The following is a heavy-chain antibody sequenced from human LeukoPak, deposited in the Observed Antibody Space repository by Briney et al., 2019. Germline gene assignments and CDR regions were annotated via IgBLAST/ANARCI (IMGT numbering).Heavy chain of an antibody. D-gene: IGHD5-18*01. CDR2: IIPIFGTA. J-gene: IGHJ4*02. V-gene: IGHV1-69*13. Sequence: SVKVSCKASGGTFSSYAISWVRQAPGQGLEWMGGIIPIFGTANYAQKFQGRVTITADESTSTAYMELSSLRSEDTAVYYCASGFRSTALVDYWGQGTLVTVSS. CDR3: ASGFRSTALVDY. CDR1: GGTFSSYA.